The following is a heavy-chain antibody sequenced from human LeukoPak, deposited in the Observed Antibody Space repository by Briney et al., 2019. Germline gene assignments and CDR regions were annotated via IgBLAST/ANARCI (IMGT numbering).Heavy chain of an antibody. D-gene: IGHD6-13*01. CDR3: AKVQYSSSWHYYYYYMDV. V-gene: IGHV3-30*18. Sequence: GGSLRLSCAASGFTFSNYAMHWVRQAPGKGLEWVAVISYDGSNKYYADSVKGRFTISRDNSKNTLYLQMNSLRAEDTAVYYCAKVQYSSSWHYYYYYMDVWGKGTTVTVSS. CDR1: GFTFSNYA. J-gene: IGHJ6*03. CDR2: ISYDGSNK.